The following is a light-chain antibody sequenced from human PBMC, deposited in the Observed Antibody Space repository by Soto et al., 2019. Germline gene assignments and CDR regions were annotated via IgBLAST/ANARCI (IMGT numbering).Light chain of an antibody. Sequence: QSALTQPASVSGSPGQSITISCTGTSSDVGSYNLVSWYQQHPGKAPKLMIYEVSKRPSGVSTRFSGSKSGNTASLTISGLQAEDEADYYCCSYAGSSTARVFGGGTKLTVL. CDR3: CSYAGSSTARV. CDR2: EVS. CDR1: SSDVGSYNL. V-gene: IGLV2-23*02. J-gene: IGLJ3*02.